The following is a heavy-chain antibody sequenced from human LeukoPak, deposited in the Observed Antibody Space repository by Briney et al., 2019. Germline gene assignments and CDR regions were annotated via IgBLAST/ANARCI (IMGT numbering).Heavy chain of an antibody. CDR1: GYTFTGYY. D-gene: IGHD2-21*01. V-gene: IGHV1-2*02. CDR2: INPNSGGT. CDR3: VKAVWSMTRYSDY. J-gene: IGHJ4*02. Sequence: ASVKVSCKASGYTFTGYYMHWVRQAPGQGLEWMGWINPNSGGTNYAQKFQGRVTMTRDTSISTAYMELSRLRSDDTAVYYCVKAVWSMTRYSDYWGQGTLVTVSS.